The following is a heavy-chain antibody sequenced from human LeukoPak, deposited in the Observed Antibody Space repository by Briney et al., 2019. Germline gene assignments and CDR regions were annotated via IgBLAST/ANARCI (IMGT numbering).Heavy chain of an antibody. J-gene: IGHJ4*02. CDR1: GGSISCYY. CDR3: ARAQVGIVGATEFAY. CDR2: IYYSGST. V-gene: IGHV4-59*08. D-gene: IGHD1-26*01. Sequence: PSETLSLTCTVSGGSISCYYWTWIRQPPGKGLEWIGYIYYSGSTKYNPSLKSRVTISVDSSKNHFSLKLSSVTAADTAVYYCARAQVGIVGATEFAYWGQGTLVTVSS.